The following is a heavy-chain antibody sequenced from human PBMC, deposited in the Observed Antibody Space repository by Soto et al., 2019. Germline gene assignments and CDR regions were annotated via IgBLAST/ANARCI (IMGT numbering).Heavy chain of an antibody. J-gene: IGHJ4*02. CDR1: GGSISSGGYY. V-gene: IGHV4-31*03. CDR2: IYYSGST. D-gene: IGHD3-10*01. CDR3: ASGSRVWFGELSNFDY. Sequence: QVQLQESGPGLVKPSQTLSLTCTVSGGSISSGGYYWSWIRQHPGKGLEWIGYIYYSGSTYYNPSLKSRVTISVDTSKNQFSLKLSSVTAADTAVYYCASGSRVWFGELSNFDYWGQGTLVTVSS.